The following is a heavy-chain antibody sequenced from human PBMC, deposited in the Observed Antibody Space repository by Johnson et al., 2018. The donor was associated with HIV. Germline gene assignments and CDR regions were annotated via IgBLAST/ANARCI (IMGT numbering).Heavy chain of an antibody. CDR1: GFTFSSYA. D-gene: IGHD1-26*01. Sequence: EVQLVESGGGLVKPGGSMRLSCAASGFTFSSYAMSWVRQAPGTGLEWVSVIYSGGSTYYADSVKGRFTISRDHAKNSLYLQMNSLRAEDTAVFHCARGDVGAFDIWGQGTMVTVSS. J-gene: IGHJ3*02. CDR3: ARGDVGAFDI. V-gene: IGHV3-66*01. CDR2: IYSGGST.